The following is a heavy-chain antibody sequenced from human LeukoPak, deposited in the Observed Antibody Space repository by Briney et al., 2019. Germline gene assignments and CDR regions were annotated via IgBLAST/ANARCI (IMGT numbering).Heavy chain of an antibody. Sequence: GRSLRLSCAASGFTFSSYGMHWVRQAPGKGLEWVAVIWYDGSNKYYADSVKGRFTISRDNSKNTLYLQMNSLRAEDTAVYYCARDLREDYDPDYWGQGTLVTVSS. D-gene: IGHD4-17*01. J-gene: IGHJ4*02. CDR1: GFTFSSYG. V-gene: IGHV3-33*01. CDR3: ARDLREDYDPDY. CDR2: IWYDGSNK.